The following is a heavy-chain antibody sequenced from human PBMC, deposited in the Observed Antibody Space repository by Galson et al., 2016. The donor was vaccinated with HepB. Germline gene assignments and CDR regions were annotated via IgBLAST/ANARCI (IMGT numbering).Heavy chain of an antibody. CDR1: GFTFSSYS. Sequence: SLRLSCAASGFTFSSYSMNWVRRAPGKGLEWVSSISSSSSYIYYADSVKGRFTISRDNAKNSLYLQMNSLRAEDTAVYYCARTKLQLLYYFDYWGQGTLVTVSS. CDR2: ISSSSSYI. V-gene: IGHV3-21*01. CDR3: ARTKLQLLYYFDY. D-gene: IGHD5-18*01. J-gene: IGHJ4*02.